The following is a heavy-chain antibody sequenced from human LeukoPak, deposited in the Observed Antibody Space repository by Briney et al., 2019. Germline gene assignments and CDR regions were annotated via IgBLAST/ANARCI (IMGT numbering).Heavy chain of an antibody. J-gene: IGHJ4*02. V-gene: IGHV3-74*01. D-gene: IGHD6-13*01. CDR3: TRVFAGDEYSSSGY. Sequence: GGSLRLSCAASGFTFSRYYMHWVRQAPGKGLVWVSRINSDGSGTTYADSVKGRFTVSRDNAKNTLYLQMNSLRVEDTAMYYCTRVFAGDEYSSSGYWGRGTLVTVSS. CDR2: INSDGSGT. CDR1: GFTFSRYY.